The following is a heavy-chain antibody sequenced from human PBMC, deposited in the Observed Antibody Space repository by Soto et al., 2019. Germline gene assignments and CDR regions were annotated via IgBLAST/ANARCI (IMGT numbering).Heavy chain of an antibody. D-gene: IGHD6-13*01. CDR2: IGTAGDT. Sequence: EVQLVESGGGLVQPGGSLRLSCAASGFTFSSFDMHWVRQTTRKGLEWVSAIGTAGDTYYPDSVKGRFTISRENAKNSLDLQMNSLGAGDTAVYHCARARAAAGRRFEIDYWGQGTLVTVSS. CDR1: GFTFSSFD. CDR3: ARARAAAGRRFEIDY. J-gene: IGHJ4*02. V-gene: IGHV3-13*04.